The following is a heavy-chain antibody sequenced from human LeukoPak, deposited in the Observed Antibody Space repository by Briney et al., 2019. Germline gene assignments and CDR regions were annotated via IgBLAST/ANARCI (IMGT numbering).Heavy chain of an antibody. Sequence: SVKVSCKASGGTFSRYIISWVRQAPGQGLEWMGGIIPVFGTAKYAQKFQGRVTMTRDTSISTAYMELSRLRSDDTAVYYCARIRYYDILTVGLDYWGQGTLVTVSS. J-gene: IGHJ4*02. D-gene: IGHD3-9*01. CDR1: GGTFSRYI. CDR2: IIPVFGTA. CDR3: ARIRYYDILTVGLDY. V-gene: IGHV1-69*05.